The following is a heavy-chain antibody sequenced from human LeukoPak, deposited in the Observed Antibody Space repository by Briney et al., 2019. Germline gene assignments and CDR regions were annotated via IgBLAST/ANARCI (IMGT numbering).Heavy chain of an antibody. V-gene: IGHV4-34*01. CDR1: IESFSGHS. Sequence: PSETLSLTCAVYIESFSGHSWTWIRQSPGKGLEWIGEINHSGNTNYNPSLKSRVTISVDTSKNQFSLKLSSVTAADTAVYYCARGEVVVPAEGFDYWGQGTLVTVSS. J-gene: IGHJ4*02. CDR2: INHSGNT. CDR3: ARGEVVVPAEGFDY. D-gene: IGHD2-2*01.